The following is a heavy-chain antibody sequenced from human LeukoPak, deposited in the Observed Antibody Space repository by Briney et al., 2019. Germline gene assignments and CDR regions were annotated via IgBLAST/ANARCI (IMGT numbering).Heavy chain of an antibody. J-gene: IGHJ4*02. D-gene: IGHD3-10*01. CDR3: ARDVHGSGSYFFDY. Sequence: GASVKVSCKASGYTFNGYYMHWVRQAPGQGLEWMGWINPNSGGTNYAQKFQGRVTMTRDTSISTAYMELSRLRSDDTAVYYCARDVHGSGSYFFDYWGQGTLVTVSS. CDR2: INPNSGGT. V-gene: IGHV1-2*02. CDR1: GYTFNGYY.